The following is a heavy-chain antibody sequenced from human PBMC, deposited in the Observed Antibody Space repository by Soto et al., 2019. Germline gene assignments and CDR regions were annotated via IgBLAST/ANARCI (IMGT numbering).Heavy chain of an antibody. CDR3: VKDLGFEDIVVVPAAMNWFDP. Sequence: GGSLRLSCSASGFTFSSYAMHWVRQAPGKGLEYVSAISSNGGSTYYADSVKGRFTISRDNSKNTLYLQMSSLRAEDTAVYYCVKDLGFEDIVVVPAAMNWFDPWGQGTLVTVSS. V-gene: IGHV3-64D*06. J-gene: IGHJ5*02. CDR2: ISSNGGST. CDR1: GFTFSSYA. D-gene: IGHD2-2*01.